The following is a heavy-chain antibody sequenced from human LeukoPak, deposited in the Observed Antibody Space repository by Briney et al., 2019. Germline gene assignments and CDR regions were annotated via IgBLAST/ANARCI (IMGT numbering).Heavy chain of an antibody. V-gene: IGHV4-59*01. CDR1: GGSISSYY. J-gene: IGHJ6*02. CDR2: IYYSGST. D-gene: IGHD5-18*01. Sequence: SETLSLTCTVSGGSISSYYWSWIRQPPGKGLEGIGDIYYSGSTNYNPSLKSRVTISVDTSKNQFSLKLSSVTAADTAVYYCARDRGRIQLWSSTIGGYYYGMDVWGQGTTVTVSS. CDR3: ARDRGRIQLWSSTIGGYYYGMDV.